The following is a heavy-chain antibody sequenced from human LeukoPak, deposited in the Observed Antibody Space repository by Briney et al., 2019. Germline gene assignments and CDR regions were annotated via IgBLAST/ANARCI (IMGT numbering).Heavy chain of an antibody. CDR2: IYHSGST. Sequence: SETMSLTCTVAGYSISSGYYWGWMRQPPGLGLEWIGSIYHSGSTYYNPSLKSRVTISVDTSKNPFSLKLSSVTAADTAVYYCARGEFGDYYYFYMDVWGTGTTVTVSS. CDR1: GYSISSGYY. J-gene: IGHJ6*03. D-gene: IGHD2/OR15-2a*01. V-gene: IGHV4-38-2*02. CDR3: ARGEFGDYYYFYMDV.